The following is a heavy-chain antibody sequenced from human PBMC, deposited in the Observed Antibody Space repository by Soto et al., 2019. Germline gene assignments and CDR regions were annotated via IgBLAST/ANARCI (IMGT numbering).Heavy chain of an antibody. CDR3: VKVFHYSKGCFDY. CDR1: GFTFDDYA. V-gene: IGHV3-9*01. D-gene: IGHD4-4*01. CDR2: ISWNSGSI. J-gene: IGHJ4*02. Sequence: GGSLRLSCAASGFTFDDYAMHWVRQAPGKGLEWVSGISWNSGSIDYADSVKGRFTISRDNAKNSLYLQMNSLRAEDTALYYCVKVFHYSKGCFDYWGQGTLVTVSS.